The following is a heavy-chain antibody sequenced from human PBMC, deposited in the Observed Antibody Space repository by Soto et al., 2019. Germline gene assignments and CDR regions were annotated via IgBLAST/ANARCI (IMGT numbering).Heavy chain of an antibody. V-gene: IGHV3-23*01. D-gene: IGHD3-3*01. CDR2: ISGSGGST. Sequence: GGSLRLSCAASGFTFSSYAMSWVRQAPGKGLEWVSAISGSGGSTYYADSVKGRFTISRDNSKNTLYLQMNSLRAEDTAVYYGAKDDFGGGYSDYWGQGPLVTVSS. CDR1: GFTFSSYA. J-gene: IGHJ4*02. CDR3: AKDDFGGGYSDY.